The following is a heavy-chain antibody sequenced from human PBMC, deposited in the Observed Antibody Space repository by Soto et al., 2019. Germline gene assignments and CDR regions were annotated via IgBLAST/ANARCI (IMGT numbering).Heavy chain of an antibody. CDR2: IKQDGSEE. J-gene: IGHJ4*02. CDR1: GFSFSGYW. Sequence: PGGSLRLSCAVSGFSFSGYWMSWVRQAPGKGLEWVANIKQDGSEEYYVDSVKGRFTISRDNAKNSLYLQMNNLRVDDTAVYYCARDKFGNYWAFDYWGQGTLVTVSS. D-gene: IGHD1-26*01. CDR3: ARDKFGNYWAFDY. V-gene: IGHV3-7*01.